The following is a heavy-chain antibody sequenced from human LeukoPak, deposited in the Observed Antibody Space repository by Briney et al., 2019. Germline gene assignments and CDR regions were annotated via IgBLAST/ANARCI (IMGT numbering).Heavy chain of an antibody. V-gene: IGHV3-30*03. CDR3: TREGMGTTFSAWFDP. J-gene: IGHJ5*02. Sequence: QPGRPLRLSCAASGFSFSSYGMHWVRQAPGKGLEWVAVVSSDGSIDYYADSVRGRFTVSRDNSKNTLYLQVNSLRVEDTAVYYCTREGMGTTFSAWFDPWGQGTLVTVPS. D-gene: IGHD1-7*01. CDR1: GFSFSSYG. CDR2: VSSDGSID.